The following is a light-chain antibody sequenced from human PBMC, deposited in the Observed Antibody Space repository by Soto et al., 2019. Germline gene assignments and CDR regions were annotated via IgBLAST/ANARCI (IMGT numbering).Light chain of an antibody. Sequence: MTQSPSFLSASIGDRVTITCRASQSVSSNLAWYQQKPGQAPRLLIYGASTRATGIPARFSGRGFGTEFTLTISSLQSEDLGVYYCQQYSHWPLTFGGGTKVDIK. CDR2: GAS. V-gene: IGKV3-15*01. CDR3: QQYSHWPLT. CDR1: QSVSSN. J-gene: IGKJ4*01.